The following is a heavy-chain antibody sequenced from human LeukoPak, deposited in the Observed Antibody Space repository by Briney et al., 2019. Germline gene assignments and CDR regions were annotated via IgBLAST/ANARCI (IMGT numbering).Heavy chain of an antibody. J-gene: IGHJ4*02. V-gene: IGHV3-30-3*01. CDR1: GFTFSSYA. Sequence: GRSLRLSCAASGFTFSSYAMRWVRQAPGKGLEWVAVISYDGSNKYYADSVKGRFTISRDNSKNTLYLQMNSLRAEDTAVYYCARGLGATVRLDYWGQGTLVTVSS. D-gene: IGHD1-26*01. CDR2: ISYDGSNK. CDR3: ARGLGATVRLDY.